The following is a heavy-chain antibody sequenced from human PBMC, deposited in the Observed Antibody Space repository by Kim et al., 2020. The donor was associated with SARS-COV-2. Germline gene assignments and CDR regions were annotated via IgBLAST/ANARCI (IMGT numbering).Heavy chain of an antibody. V-gene: IGHV4-59*08. CDR3: ARQRMVRPYYFDY. Sequence: YNPSRRGRVTISVDTSKNQFSLKLSSVTAADTAVYYCARQRMVRPYYFDYWGQGTLVTVSS. J-gene: IGHJ4*02. D-gene: IGHD3-10*01.